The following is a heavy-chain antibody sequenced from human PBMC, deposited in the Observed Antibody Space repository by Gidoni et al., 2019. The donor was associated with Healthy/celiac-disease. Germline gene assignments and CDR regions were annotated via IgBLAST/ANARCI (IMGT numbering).Heavy chain of an antibody. V-gene: IGHV4-34*01. D-gene: IGHD3-10*01. CDR1: GESFSGYY. Sequence: QLQLQPWGAGLLKPSETLSLTCAVYGESFSGYYWSWIRKPPGKGLEWNGEINHSGSTNYNPSLKSRVTIAVDTSKNQFSLKLSSVTAADTAVYYCAREGRRGHGDWFDPWGQGTLVTVSS. J-gene: IGHJ5*02. CDR2: INHSGST. CDR3: AREGRRGHGDWFDP.